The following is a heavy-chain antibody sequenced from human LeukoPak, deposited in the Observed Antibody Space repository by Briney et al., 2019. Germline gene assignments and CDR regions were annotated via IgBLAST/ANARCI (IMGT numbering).Heavy chain of an antibody. D-gene: IGHD3-22*01. CDR2: ISVYSGNT. Sequence: ASVKVSCKASGCTFTSYDINWVRQATGQGLEWMGWISVYSGNTHYAQKVQGRVTMTTDTSTTTAYMELRSLRSDDTAVYYCARDYYDTSGYFYGSNYWGQGTLVTVSS. CDR1: GCTFTSYD. J-gene: IGHJ4*02. CDR3: ARDYYDTSGYFYGSNY. V-gene: IGHV1-18*01.